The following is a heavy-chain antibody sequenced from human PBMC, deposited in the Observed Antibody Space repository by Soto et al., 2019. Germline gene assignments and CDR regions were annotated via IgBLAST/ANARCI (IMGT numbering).Heavy chain of an antibody. CDR1: GFTFSSYA. Sequence: GGSLRLSCAASGFTFSSYAMSWVRQAPGKGLEWVSAISGSGGSTYYADSVKGRFTISRDNSKNTLYLQMNSLRAEDTAVYHCAKDRLQMATIHWFDPWGQGTLVTVSS. CDR2: ISGSGGST. D-gene: IGHD5-12*01. J-gene: IGHJ5*02. CDR3: AKDRLQMATIHWFDP. V-gene: IGHV3-23*01.